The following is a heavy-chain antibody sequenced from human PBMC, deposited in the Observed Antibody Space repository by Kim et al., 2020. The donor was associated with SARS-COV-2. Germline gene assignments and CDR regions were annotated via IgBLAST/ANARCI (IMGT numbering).Heavy chain of an antibody. Sequence: SETLSLTCTVSGGSISSGGYYWSWIRQHPGKGLEWIGYIYYSGSTYYNPSLKSRVTISVDTSKNQFSLKLSSVTAADTAVYYCARNLPLATIDYWGQGTLVTVSS. D-gene: IGHD5-12*01. CDR2: IYYSGST. CDR3: ARNLPLATIDY. V-gene: IGHV4-31*03. J-gene: IGHJ4*02. CDR1: GGSISSGGYY.